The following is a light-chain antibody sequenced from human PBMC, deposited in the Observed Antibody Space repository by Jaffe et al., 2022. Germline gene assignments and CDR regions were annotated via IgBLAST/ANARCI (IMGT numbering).Light chain of an antibody. Sequence: DIVMTQSPDSLAVSLGERATINCKSSQSVLYSSRSKNYLAWFQQKPGQPPKLLIYSASTRESGVPDRFSGSGSGTDFTLTISSLQAEDVAVYYCQQYYTTPHTFGQGTKLEIK. J-gene: IGKJ2*01. CDR3: QQYYTTPHT. CDR2: SAS. V-gene: IGKV4-1*01. CDR1: QSVLYSSRSKNY.